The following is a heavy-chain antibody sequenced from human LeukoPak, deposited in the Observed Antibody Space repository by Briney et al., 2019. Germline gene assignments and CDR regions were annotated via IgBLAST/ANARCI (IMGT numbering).Heavy chain of an antibody. D-gene: IGHD3-10*01. CDR1: GFTFSHAW. J-gene: IGHJ3*02. V-gene: IGHV3-23*01. CDR2: ISGSGSST. Sequence: GGSLRLSCAASGFTFSHAWMSWVRQAPGRGLEWVSVISGSGSSTYYADSVKGRFTISRDNSKNTLYLQMNNLRAEDTAVYYCAKELGKLLWFGDTVGAAFDIWGQGTMVTVSS. CDR3: AKELGKLLWFGDTVGAAFDI.